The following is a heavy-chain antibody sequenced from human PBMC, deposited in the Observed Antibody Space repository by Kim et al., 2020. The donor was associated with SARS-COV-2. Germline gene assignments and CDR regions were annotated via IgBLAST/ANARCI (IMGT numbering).Heavy chain of an antibody. CDR1: GFTFSSYA. CDR2: ISGSGGST. J-gene: IGHJ4*02. V-gene: IGHV3-23*01. Sequence: GGSLRLSCAASGFTFSSYAMSWVRQAPGKGLEWVSAISGSGGSTYYADSVKGRFTISRDNSKNMLYLQMNSLRAEDTAVYYCAVDPGYCSSTTCYAWGQGTLVTVSS. D-gene: IGHD2-2*01. CDR3: AVDPGYCSSTTCYA.